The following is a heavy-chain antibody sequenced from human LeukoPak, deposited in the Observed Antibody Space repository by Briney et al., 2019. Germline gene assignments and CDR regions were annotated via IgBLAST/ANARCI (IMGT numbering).Heavy chain of an antibody. J-gene: IGHJ4*02. CDR1: GFTFSGYA. CDR2: ISGSGGST. Sequence: GGSLRLSCAASGFTFSGYAMSWVRQAPGKGLEWVSAISGSGGSTYYADSVKGRFTISRDNSKNTLYLQMNSLRAEDTAVYYCAKDRKGITMIVVASFDYWGQGTLVTVSS. D-gene: IGHD3-22*01. CDR3: AKDRKGITMIVVASFDY. V-gene: IGHV3-23*01.